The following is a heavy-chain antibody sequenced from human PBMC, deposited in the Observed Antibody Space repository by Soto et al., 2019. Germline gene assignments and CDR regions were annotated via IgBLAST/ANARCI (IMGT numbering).Heavy chain of an antibody. CDR2: IYYSGST. D-gene: IGHD3-22*01. V-gene: IGHV4-59*01. CDR1: GGSISSYY. CDR3: ARSINYYDSSRYPPHAFEI. Sequence: SETLSLTCTVSGGSISSYYWSWIRQPPGKGLEWIGYIYYSGSTNYNPSLKSRVTISVDTSKNQFSLKLSSVTAADTAVYYCARSINYYDSSRYPPHAFEIWGQGTMVTVSS. J-gene: IGHJ3*02.